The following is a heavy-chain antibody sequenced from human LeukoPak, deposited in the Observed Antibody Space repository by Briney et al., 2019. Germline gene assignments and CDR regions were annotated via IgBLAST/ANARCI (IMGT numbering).Heavy chain of an antibody. CDR3: ARGSGSYHTAYMN. J-gene: IGHJ4*02. Sequence: GESLKISCKGSGYSFTSYWIGWVRQMPGKGLEWMGIIYPGDSDTRYSPSFQGQVTIAADKSLSSAYLQWSSLKASDTAMYYCARGSGSYHTAYMNWGQGSPVTVSS. V-gene: IGHV5-51*01. D-gene: IGHD1-26*01. CDR1: GYSFTSYW. CDR2: IYPGDSDT.